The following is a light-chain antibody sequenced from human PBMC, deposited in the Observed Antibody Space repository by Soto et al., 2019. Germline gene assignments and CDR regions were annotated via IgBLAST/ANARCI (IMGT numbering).Light chain of an antibody. J-gene: IGLJ2*01. CDR2: LNN. CDR1: SANIGSNY. Sequence: QSVLTQPPSASGTPGQRLTISCSGSSANIGSNYVYWYQQFPGTAPKLLIYLNNQRPSGVPDRFSGSKSGTSASLAISGLRPDDEADYYCAAWDDSLSGPVFGGGTKLTVL. CDR3: AAWDDSLSGPV. V-gene: IGLV1-47*02.